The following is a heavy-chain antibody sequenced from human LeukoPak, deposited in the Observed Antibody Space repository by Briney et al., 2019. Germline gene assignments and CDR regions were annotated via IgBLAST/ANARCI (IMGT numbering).Heavy chain of an antibody. CDR1: DGSISNYY. V-gene: IGHV4-59*05. CDR2: IYYSGST. D-gene: IGHD2-2*01. Sequence: PSETLSLTCTVSDGSISNYYWSWVRQPPGKGLEWIRSIYYSGSTYYNPSLKSRVTISVDTSKNQFSLKLSAVTAADTAVYYRARAPAYCSTPSCEYYYYIDVWXKRXTXTVSS. J-gene: IGHJ6*03. CDR3: ARAPAYCSTPSCEYYYYIDV.